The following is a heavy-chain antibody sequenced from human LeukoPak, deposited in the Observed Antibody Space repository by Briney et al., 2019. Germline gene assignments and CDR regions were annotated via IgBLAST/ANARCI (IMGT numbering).Heavy chain of an antibody. V-gene: IGHV3-30*02. Sequence: PGGSLRLSCAASGFTFSSYGMHWVRLAPGKGLEWVAFIRYDGSNKYYADSVKGRFTISRDNSKNTLYLQMNSLRAEDTAVYYCAKDGSAEPWNWFDPWGQGTLVTVSS. D-gene: IGHD1-26*01. CDR1: GFTFSSYG. CDR3: AKDGSAEPWNWFDP. CDR2: IRYDGSNK. J-gene: IGHJ5*02.